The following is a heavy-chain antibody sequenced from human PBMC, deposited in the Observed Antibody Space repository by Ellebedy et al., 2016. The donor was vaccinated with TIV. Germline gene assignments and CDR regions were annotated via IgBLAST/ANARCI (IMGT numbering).Heavy chain of an antibody. V-gene: IGHV1-18*01. Sequence: ASVKVSCXASGYTFTSYGISWVRQAPGQGLEWMGWISAYNGNTNYAQKLQGRVTMTTDTSTSTAYMELRSLRSDDTAVYYCARAPDGYNPYYYYYMDVWGKGTTVTVSS. J-gene: IGHJ6*03. CDR2: ISAYNGNT. CDR1: GYTFTSYG. CDR3: ARAPDGYNPYYYYYMDV. D-gene: IGHD5-24*01.